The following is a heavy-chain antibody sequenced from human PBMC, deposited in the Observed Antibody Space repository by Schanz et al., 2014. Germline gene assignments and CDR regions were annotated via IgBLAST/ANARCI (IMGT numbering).Heavy chain of an antibody. CDR2: INTGVNT. V-gene: IGHV3-23*01. CDR1: GFSFGTYA. D-gene: IGHD3-10*01. J-gene: IGHJ3*02. Sequence: EVHLLDSGGGLVQPGGSLRLSCAASGFSFGTYAMSWVRQAPGKGLEWVSAINTGVNTYYADSVKGRFTISRDNSKNTLYLQMNSLRAEDTAVYYCAKGRFGELSAFDIWGQGTMVTVSS. CDR3: AKGRFGELSAFDI.